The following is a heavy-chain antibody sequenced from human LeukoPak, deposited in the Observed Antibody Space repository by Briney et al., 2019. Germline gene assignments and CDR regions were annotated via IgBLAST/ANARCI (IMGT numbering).Heavy chain of an antibody. CDR3: ATQPGSTAAFDI. Sequence: SETLSLTCSVSGLSMTNYYWSWIRQPPGKGLEWIAYSHNNGDTNYNPSLKSRITISVDTSKNEFSLTLSSVTAADTAVYCCATQPGSTAAFDIWGQGTTVTVSA. CDR2: SHNNGDT. CDR1: GLSMTNYY. J-gene: IGHJ3*02. V-gene: IGHV4-59*08. D-gene: IGHD5-18*01.